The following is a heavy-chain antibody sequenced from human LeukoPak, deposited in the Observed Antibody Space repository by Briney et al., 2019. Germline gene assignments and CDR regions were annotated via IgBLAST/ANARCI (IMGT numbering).Heavy chain of an antibody. CDR1: GGTFSSYA. D-gene: IGHD6-6*01. V-gene: IGHV1-69*04. CDR2: IIPILGIA. J-gene: IGHJ5*02. CDR3: ARVGLDGWFDP. Sequence: ASVKVSCKASGGTFSSYAISWVRQAPGQGLEWMGRIIPILGIANYAQKFQGRVTITADKSTSTAYMELSSLRSEDTAVYYCARVGLDGWFDPWGQGTLVTVSS.